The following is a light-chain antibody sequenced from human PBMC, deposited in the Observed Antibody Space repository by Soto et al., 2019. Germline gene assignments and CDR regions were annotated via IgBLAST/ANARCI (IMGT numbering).Light chain of an antibody. CDR3: QHYNSYSGA. CDR1: QAISSW. J-gene: IGKJ1*01. CDR2: KAS. Sequence: IQMTQSPSTLSGSVGDRVTITCRASQAISSWLAWYQQKPGKAPKLLIYKASTLKSGVPSRFSGSGSGTEFTLTISSLQPDDFATYYCQHYNSYSGALGQGTKVDI. V-gene: IGKV1-5*03.